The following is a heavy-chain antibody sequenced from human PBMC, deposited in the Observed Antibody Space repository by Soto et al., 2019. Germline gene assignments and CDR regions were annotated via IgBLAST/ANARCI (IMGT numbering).Heavy chain of an antibody. Sequence: GGSLRLSCAASGFTFTDYYMSWIRQAPGKGLEWVSYMTTSGTSIYYADSVRGRFTISRDNAEKSLYLQMDSLRAEDTAVYYCARDRSASGYFDSWGQGTLVTVSS. CDR3: ARDRSASGYFDS. D-gene: IGHD3-10*01. V-gene: IGHV3-11*01. J-gene: IGHJ4*02. CDR2: MTTSGTSI. CDR1: GFTFTDYY.